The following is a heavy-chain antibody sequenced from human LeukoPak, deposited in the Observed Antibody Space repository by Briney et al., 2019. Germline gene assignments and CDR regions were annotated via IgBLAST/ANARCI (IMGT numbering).Heavy chain of an antibody. CDR3: AGLRENILTGYSIDY. Sequence: GGSLRLSCAASGFTFSSYWMSWVRQAPGKGLEWVANIKQDGSEKYYVDSVKGRFTISRDNAKNSLYLQMNSLRAEDTAVYYCAGLRENILTGYSIDYWGQGTLVTVSS. CDR1: GFTFSSYW. CDR2: IKQDGSEK. V-gene: IGHV3-7*01. J-gene: IGHJ4*02. D-gene: IGHD3-9*01.